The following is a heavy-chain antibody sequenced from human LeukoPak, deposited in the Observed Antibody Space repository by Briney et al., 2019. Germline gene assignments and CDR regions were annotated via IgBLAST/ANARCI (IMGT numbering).Heavy chain of an antibody. CDR1: DDSITIYY. CDR3: ARGGDHYRY. V-gene: IGHV4-59*12. D-gene: IGHD4-11*01. CDR2: IDHTGST. J-gene: IGHJ4*02. Sequence: SETLSLTCTVSDDSITIYYWTWIRQPPGKGLEWIGYIDHTGSTNYNPSLKSRVTISVDTSKNQFSLKLSSVTAADTAVYYCARGGDHYRYWGQGTLVTVSS.